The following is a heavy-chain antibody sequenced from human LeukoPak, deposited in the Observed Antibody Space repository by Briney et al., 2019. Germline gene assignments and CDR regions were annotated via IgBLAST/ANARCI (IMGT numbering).Heavy chain of an antibody. CDR1: GFTFSSYA. CDR2: ISGSGGST. CDR3: AKDRSGGSWSYLMDAFDI. D-gene: IGHD2-15*01. J-gene: IGHJ3*02. Sequence: GGSLRLSCAASGFTFSSYAMGWVRQAPGKGLEWVSAISGSGGSTYYADSVKGRFTISRDNSKNTLFLQMNSLRAEDTAVYYCAKDRSGGSWSYLMDAFDIWGQGTMVTVSS. V-gene: IGHV3-23*01.